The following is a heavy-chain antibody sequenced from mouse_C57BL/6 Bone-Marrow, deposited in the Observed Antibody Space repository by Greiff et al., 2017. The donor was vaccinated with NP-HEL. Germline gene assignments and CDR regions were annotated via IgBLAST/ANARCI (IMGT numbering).Heavy chain of an antibody. CDR3: ARSIDYDYADDPFYAMDY. Sequence: EVKLVESGGGLVQPGGSLSLSCAASGFTFTDYYMSWVRQPPGKALEWLVFIRNKANGYTTEYSASVKGRFTISRDNSQRILYLQMNALRAEDSATYYCARSIDYDYADDPFYAMDYWGQGTSVTVSS. D-gene: IGHD2-4*01. CDR2: IRNKANGYTT. CDR1: GFTFTDYY. V-gene: IGHV7-3*01. J-gene: IGHJ4*01.